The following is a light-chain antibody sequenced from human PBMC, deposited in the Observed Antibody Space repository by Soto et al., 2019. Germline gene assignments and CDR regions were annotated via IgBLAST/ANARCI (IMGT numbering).Light chain of an antibody. J-gene: IGKJ4*01. Sequence: EIVMTQSPATLSVSPGEKATLSCRASQSVSSNLAWYQQKPGQAPRLLIYGASTRATGIPARFSGSGSGTEFTITISSLQSEDFAVYYCQQYNNWPPLTFGGGTKV. CDR2: GAS. CDR1: QSVSSN. V-gene: IGKV3-15*01. CDR3: QQYNNWPPLT.